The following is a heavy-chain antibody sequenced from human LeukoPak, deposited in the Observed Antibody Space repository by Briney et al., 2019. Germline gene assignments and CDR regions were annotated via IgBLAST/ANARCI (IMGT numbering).Heavy chain of an antibody. D-gene: IGHD4-17*01. V-gene: IGHV3-11*01. Sequence: GGSLRLSCVGSGFTFSDYYMSWIRQVPGKGLEWVSYITSSGTTIDYADSVKGRFTISRDNAKNSLYLQMNSLRREDTAVYYCARDPDYGDPYWGQGTLVTVSS. CDR1: GFTFSDYY. CDR2: ITSSGTTI. CDR3: ARDPDYGDPY. J-gene: IGHJ4*02.